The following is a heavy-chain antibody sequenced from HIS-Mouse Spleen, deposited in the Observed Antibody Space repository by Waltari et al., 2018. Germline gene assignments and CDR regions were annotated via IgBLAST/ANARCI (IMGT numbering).Heavy chain of an antibody. D-gene: IGHD3-16*01. V-gene: IGHV3-30*04. CDR3: ARDRGGFRDAFDI. CDR2: ISYDGSNK. Sequence: QVQLVESGGGVVQPGRSLRLSCAASGFTFSSYAMHWVRQAPGKGVEWVAVISYDGSNKYYAASVKGRFTISRDNSKNTLYLQMNSLRAEDTAVYYCARDRGGFRDAFDIWGQGTMVTVSS. J-gene: IGHJ3*02. CDR1: GFTFSSYA.